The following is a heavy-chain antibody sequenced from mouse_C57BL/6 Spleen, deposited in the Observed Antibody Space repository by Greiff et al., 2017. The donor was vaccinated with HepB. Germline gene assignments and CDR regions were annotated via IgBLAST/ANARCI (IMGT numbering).Heavy chain of an antibody. Sequence: QVQLQQSGAELVRPGSSVKLSCKASGYTFTSYWMHWVKQRPIQGLEWIGNIDPSDSETRYNQKFKDKATLTVDKSSSTAYMQLSSLTSEDSAVYYCARYWDVDWYFDVWGTGTTVTVSS. D-gene: IGHD4-1*01. CDR1: GYTFTSYW. V-gene: IGHV1-52*01. J-gene: IGHJ1*03. CDR2: IDPSDSET. CDR3: ARYWDVDWYFDV.